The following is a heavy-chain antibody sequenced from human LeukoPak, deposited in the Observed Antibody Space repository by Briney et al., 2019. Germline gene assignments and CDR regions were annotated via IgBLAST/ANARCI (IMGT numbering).Heavy chain of an antibody. Sequence: SETLSLTCTVSGGSISNYYWSWIRQPPGRGLEWIGYISYSGNINYNPSLKSRVTISLDTPKDQFSLKLSSVTAADTAVYYCARGEYFYYSSAYFGFDFWGQGILVTVS. J-gene: IGHJ4*02. V-gene: IGHV4-59*01. D-gene: IGHD3-22*01. CDR2: ISYSGNI. CDR1: GGSISNYY. CDR3: ARGEYFYYSSAYFGFDF.